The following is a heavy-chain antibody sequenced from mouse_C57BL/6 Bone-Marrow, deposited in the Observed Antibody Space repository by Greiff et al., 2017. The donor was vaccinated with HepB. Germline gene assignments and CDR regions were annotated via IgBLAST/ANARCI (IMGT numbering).Heavy chain of an antibody. CDR1: GYAFSSSW. CDR2: IYPGDGDT. V-gene: IGHV1-82*01. Sequence: QVQLQQSGPELVKPGASVKISCKASGYAFSSSWMHWVKQRPGKGLEWIGRIYPGDGDTNYNGKFKGKATLTADKSSSTAYMQLSSLTSEDSAVYFCAVYGNYDYWGQGTTLTVSS. D-gene: IGHD2-1*01. CDR3: AVYGNYDY. J-gene: IGHJ2*01.